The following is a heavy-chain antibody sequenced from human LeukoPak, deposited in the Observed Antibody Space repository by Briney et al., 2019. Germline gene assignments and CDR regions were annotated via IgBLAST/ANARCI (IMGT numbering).Heavy chain of an antibody. CDR1: GGSISSSSYY. Sequence: SETLSLTCTVSGGSISSSSYYWGWIRQPPGKGLEWIRSIYYSGSTYYNPSLKSRVTISVDTSKNQFSLKLSSVTAADTAVYYCARLGGYSSSSGWFDPWGQGTLVTVSS. D-gene: IGHD6-6*01. J-gene: IGHJ5*02. V-gene: IGHV4-39*01. CDR2: IYYSGST. CDR3: ARLGGYSSSSGWFDP.